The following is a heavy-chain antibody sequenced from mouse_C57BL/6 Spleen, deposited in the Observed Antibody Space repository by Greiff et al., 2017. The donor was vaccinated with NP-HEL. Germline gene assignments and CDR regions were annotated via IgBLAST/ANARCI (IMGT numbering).Heavy chain of an antibody. J-gene: IGHJ1*03. CDR1: GYTFTSYW. CDR2: IDPSDSYT. Sequence: QVQLKQPGAELVKPGASVKLSCKASGYTFTSYWMQWVKQRPGQGLEWIGEIDPSDSYTNYNQKFKGKATLTVDTSSSTAYMQLSSLTSEDSAVYYWARRGGSSYGYFDVWGTGTTVTVSS. D-gene: IGHD1-1*01. CDR3: ARRGGSSYGYFDV. V-gene: IGHV1-50*01.